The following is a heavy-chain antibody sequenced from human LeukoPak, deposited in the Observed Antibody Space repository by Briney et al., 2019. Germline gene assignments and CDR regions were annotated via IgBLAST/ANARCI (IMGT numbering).Heavy chain of an antibody. CDR2: INGRGDNT. D-gene: IGHD2/OR15-2a*01. V-gene: IGHV3-23*01. CDR1: GVIISSYA. CDR3: AKDRVSPGFNWFDP. J-gene: IGHJ5*02. Sequence: GGSLRLSCAASGVIISSYAMSWVRQAPGKGLEWVSAINGRGDNTYYADFVKSRFTISRDNSKSTVYLQTDSLRTEYTAVYYCAKDRVSPGFNWFDPWGQGTLVTVSS.